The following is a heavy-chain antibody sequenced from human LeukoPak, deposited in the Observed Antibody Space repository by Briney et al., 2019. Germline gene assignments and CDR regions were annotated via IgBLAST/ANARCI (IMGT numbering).Heavy chain of an antibody. Sequence: PGGSLRLSCAASGFTFSSYWMHWVRQAPGKGLVWVSRINSDGSSTSYADSVEGRFTISRDNAKNTLYLQMNSLRAEDTAVYYCARSSGYNWNDDFDYWGQGTLVTVSS. D-gene: IGHD1-20*01. CDR3: ARSSGYNWNDDFDY. V-gene: IGHV3-74*01. CDR2: INSDGSST. J-gene: IGHJ4*02. CDR1: GFTFSSYW.